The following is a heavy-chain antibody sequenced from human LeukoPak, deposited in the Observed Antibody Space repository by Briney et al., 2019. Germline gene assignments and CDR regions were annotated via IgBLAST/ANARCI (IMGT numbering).Heavy chain of an antibody. D-gene: IGHD6-19*01. CDR1: GGSISSYY. CDR3: ARDRSDSSGWYYFDY. V-gene: IGHV4-59*01. CDR2: IYYSGST. Sequence: SETLSLTCTVSGGSISSYYWSWIRQPPGKGLERIGYIYYSGSTNYNPSLKSRVTISVDTSKNQFSLKLNSVTAADTAVYYCARDRSDSSGWYYFDYWGQGTLVTVSS. J-gene: IGHJ4*02.